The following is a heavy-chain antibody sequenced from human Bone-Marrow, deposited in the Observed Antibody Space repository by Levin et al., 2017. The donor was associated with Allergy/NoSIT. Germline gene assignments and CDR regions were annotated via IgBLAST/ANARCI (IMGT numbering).Heavy chain of an antibody. D-gene: IGHD2-15*01. Sequence: GGSLRLSCAASDFTFSSYSINWVRQAPGKGLEWVSSISSSSSYIYYADSVKGRFTISRDNAKNSLYLQMNSLRVDDTAVYYCARDPCSDGTCYSLGAFDIWGQGTMVTVSS. V-gene: IGHV3-21*01. J-gene: IGHJ3*02. CDR2: ISSSSSYI. CDR3: ARDPCSDGTCYSLGAFDI. CDR1: DFTFSSYS.